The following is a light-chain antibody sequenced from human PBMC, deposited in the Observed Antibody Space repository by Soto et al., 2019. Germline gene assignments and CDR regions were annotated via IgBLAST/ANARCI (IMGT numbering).Light chain of an antibody. Sequence: EIVMTQSPATLSVSPGERATLSCRASQSVSSNLAWYQQKPGQAPRLLIYGASSRATGIPDRFSGSGSGTDFILTISRLEPEDFAVYYCQHYDNTPPSVTFGPGTKVDIK. CDR3: QHYDNTPPSVT. CDR2: GAS. J-gene: IGKJ3*01. CDR1: QSVSSN. V-gene: IGKV3-20*01.